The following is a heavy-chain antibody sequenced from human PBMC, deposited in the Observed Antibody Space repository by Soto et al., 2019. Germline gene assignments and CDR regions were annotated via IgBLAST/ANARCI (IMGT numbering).Heavy chain of an antibody. CDR3: ALWGGSRSSGYYIDH. V-gene: IGHV3-33*01. CDR2: TSYDGSNK. J-gene: IGHJ4*02. D-gene: IGHD3-10*01. Sequence: QVQLVESGGGVVQPGRSLRLSCAASGYVFNHYGLHWVRQAPGKGLEWLTLTSYDGSNKQYADSVKGRFTISRDDSKMTVYLQTHSLRVDDTEVYHCALWGGSRSSGYYIDHWGQGNLVTVPS. CDR1: GYVFNHYG.